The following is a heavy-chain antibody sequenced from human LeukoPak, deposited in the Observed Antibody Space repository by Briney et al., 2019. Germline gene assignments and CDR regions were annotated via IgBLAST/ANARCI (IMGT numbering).Heavy chain of an antibody. D-gene: IGHD2-15*01. CDR1: GFTFSTYA. J-gene: IGHJ4*02. CDR2: ISGSGGTT. Sequence: GGSLRLSCAASGFTFSTYAMTWVRQAPGKGLEWVSVISGSGGTTYYADSVKGRFTLSRDNSKNTVFLQMNSLRAEDTAVYYCAKSIGGVVVVAADYWGQGTLVTVSS. V-gene: IGHV3-23*01. CDR3: AKSIGGVVVVAADY.